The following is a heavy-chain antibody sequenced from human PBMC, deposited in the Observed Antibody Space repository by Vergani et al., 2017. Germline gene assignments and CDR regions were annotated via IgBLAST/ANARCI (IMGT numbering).Heavy chain of an antibody. CDR2: IRRRSEHYAT. CDR3: SAQTQSCHDY. J-gene: IGHJ4*02. V-gene: IGHV3-73*01. CDR1: GFSFRNYA. Sequence: EVQLLESGGGLVQPGGSLRLSCEASGFSFRNYAMTWVRQVPGKGLEWLGHIRRRSEHYATAYGPSLIGRATISRDDSTNTAYLQLSSLGTDDTAIYFCSAQTQSCHDYWGQGTLVAVSS. D-gene: IGHD3-10*01.